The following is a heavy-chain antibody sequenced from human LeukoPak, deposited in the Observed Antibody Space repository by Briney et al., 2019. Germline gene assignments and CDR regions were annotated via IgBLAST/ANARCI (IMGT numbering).Heavy chain of an antibody. Sequence: GGSLRLSCAASGFTFSNYAMTWVRQAPGKGLEWVSGTSGSGASTYDADSVKGRFTISRDNSKNTLYLQMNSLRVEDTAVYYCAKGAAFETNFDFCSGRYYGMDVWGQGTTVTVSS. CDR2: TSGSGAST. V-gene: IGHV3-23*01. CDR3: AKGAAFETNFDFCSGRYYGMDV. J-gene: IGHJ6*02. D-gene: IGHD3-3*01. CDR1: GFTFSNYA.